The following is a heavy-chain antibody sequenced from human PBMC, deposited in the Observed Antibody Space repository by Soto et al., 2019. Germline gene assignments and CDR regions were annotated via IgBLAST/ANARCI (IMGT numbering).Heavy chain of an antibody. CDR1: GGSISSYY. J-gene: IGHJ4*02. Sequence: LSLTCTVSGGSISSYYWSWIRQPPGKGLEWIGYIYYSGSTNYNPSLKSRVTISVDTSKNQFSLKLSSVTAADTAVYYCARGGPYSSGEFYFDYWGQGTLVTVSS. V-gene: IGHV4-59*01. D-gene: IGHD6-19*01. CDR3: ARGGPYSSGEFYFDY. CDR2: IYYSGST.